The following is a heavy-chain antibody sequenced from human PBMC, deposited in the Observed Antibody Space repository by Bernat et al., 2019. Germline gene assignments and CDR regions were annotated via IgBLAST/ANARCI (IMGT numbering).Heavy chain of an antibody. CDR2: IRSSSGTI. D-gene: IGHD1-26*01. V-gene: IGHV3-48*01. CDR3: ARDGDLGGWGTFDI. CDR1: GFTFSSYS. J-gene: IGHJ3*02. Sequence: EMQLVESGGGLVQPGGSPRLSCAVSGFTFSSYSMNWVRQAPGKGLEWLSYIRSSSGTIYYADSVKGRFTISRDNAKNSLYLQMNSLRAEDTAVYYCARDGDLGGWGTFDIWGQGTMVTVSS.